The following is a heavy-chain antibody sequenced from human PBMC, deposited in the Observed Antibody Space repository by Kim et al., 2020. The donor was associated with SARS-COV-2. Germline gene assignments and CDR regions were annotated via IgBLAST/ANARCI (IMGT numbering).Heavy chain of an antibody. V-gene: IGHV3-9*01. CDR3: AKEEIAVAGVVN. CDR2: ICWNSGSI. J-gene: IGHJ4*02. D-gene: IGHD6-19*01. CDR1: GFTFDVYA. Sequence: GGSLRLSCAASGFTFDVYAMHWVRQAPGKGLEWVAGICWNSGSIGYADSVKGRFTISRDNAKNSLYLQMNSLRAEDTALYYCAKEEIAVAGVVNWGQGTL.